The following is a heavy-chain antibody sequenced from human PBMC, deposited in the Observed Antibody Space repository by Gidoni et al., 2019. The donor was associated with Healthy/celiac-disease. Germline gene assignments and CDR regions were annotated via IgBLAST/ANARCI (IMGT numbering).Heavy chain of an antibody. V-gene: IGHV3-48*01. D-gene: IGHD2-15*01. CDR1: GFTFSSYS. CDR3: ARDKYGGNGYYYYGMDV. J-gene: IGHJ6*02. CDR2: ISSSSSTI. Sequence: EVQLVESGGGWLQPGGSLRLPCAASGFTFSSYSMNWVRQAPGKGLGWDSYISSSSSTIYYADSVKGRFTISRDKAKNSLYLQRNSLRAEDTAVYYCARDKYGGNGYYYYGMDVWGQGTTVTVSS.